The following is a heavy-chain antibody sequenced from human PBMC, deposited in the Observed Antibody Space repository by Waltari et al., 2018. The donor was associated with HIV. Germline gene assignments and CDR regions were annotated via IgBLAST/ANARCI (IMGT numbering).Heavy chain of an antibody. CDR1: GFTFSSYA. CDR2: ISGSGSST. V-gene: IGHV3-23*01. D-gene: IGHD2-21*01. CDR3: ACGGASLLRY. Sequence: EVQLLESGGGLVQPGGSLRLSCAAPGFTFSSYAMSWVRQAPGRGVEWVAEISGSGSSTYYADAVKGRFTISRDNSKNTLYLQMNSLRAEDTAVYYCACGGASLLRYWGQGTLVTVSS. J-gene: IGHJ4*02.